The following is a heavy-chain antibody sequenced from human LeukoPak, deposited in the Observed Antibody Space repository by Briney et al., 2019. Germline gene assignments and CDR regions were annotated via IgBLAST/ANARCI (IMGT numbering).Heavy chain of an antibody. CDR1: GYTFTGYY. CDR2: INPNSGGT. CDR3: ARAEIMRAFDI. V-gene: IGHV1-2*02. D-gene: IGHD3-16*01. Sequence: ASVKVSCKASGYTFTGYYMHWVRQAPGQGLEWMGWINPNSGGTNYAQKFQGRVTMTRDTSISTAYMELSRLRSDGTAVYHCARAEIMRAFDIWGQGTMVTVSS. J-gene: IGHJ3*02.